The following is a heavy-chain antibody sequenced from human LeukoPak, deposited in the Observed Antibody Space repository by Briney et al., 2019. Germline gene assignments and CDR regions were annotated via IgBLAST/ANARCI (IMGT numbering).Heavy chain of an antibody. CDR2: ISWNSGSI. CDR1: GFTFDDYA. Sequence: GGSLRLSCAASGFTFDDYAMHWVRQAPGKGLEWVSGISWNSGSIGYADSVKGRFTTSRDNAKNSLYLQMNSLRAEDTAVFYCARDSGYNAFDIWARGQWSPSLQ. CDR3: ARDSGYNAFDI. V-gene: IGHV3-9*01. J-gene: IGHJ3*02. D-gene: IGHD5-12*01.